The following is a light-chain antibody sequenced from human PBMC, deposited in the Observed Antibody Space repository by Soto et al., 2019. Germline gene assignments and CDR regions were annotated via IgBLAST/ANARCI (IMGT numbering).Light chain of an antibody. J-gene: IGKJ5*01. V-gene: IGKV1-27*01. Sequence: DIQMTQSPSSLSASVGDRVTITCRASQGISNYLAWYQQKPGKVPKLLIYAASTLQSGVPSRVSGSGSGTDFTLTISSLQPEDVATYYCQKYNSAPQDTFGQGTRLEIK. CDR2: AAS. CDR3: QKYNSAPQDT. CDR1: QGISNY.